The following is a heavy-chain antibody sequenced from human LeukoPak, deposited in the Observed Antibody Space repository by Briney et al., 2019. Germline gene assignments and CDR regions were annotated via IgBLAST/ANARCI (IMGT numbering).Heavy chain of an antibody. V-gene: IGHV3-11*04. CDR3: ARSRFRDYGGNSDDAFDX. D-gene: IGHD4-23*01. CDR2: ISSSGSTI. J-gene: IGHJ3*02. Sequence: PGGSLRLSCAASGFTFSDYYMSWIRQAPGKGLEWVSYISSSGSTIYYADSVKGRFTISRDNAKNSLYLQMNSLRAEDTAVYYCARSRFRDYGGNSDDAFDXWGQGTMVTVSS. CDR1: GFTFSDYY.